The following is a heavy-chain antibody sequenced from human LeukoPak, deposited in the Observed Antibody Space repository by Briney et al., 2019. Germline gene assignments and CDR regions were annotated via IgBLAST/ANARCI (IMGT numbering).Heavy chain of an antibody. D-gene: IGHD3-16*02. J-gene: IGHJ4*02. V-gene: IGHV1-18*01. CDR3: ARDRRMTFGGVIVIPLNY. CDR1: GYTFTSYG. CDR2: ISAYNGNT. Sequence: ASVKVSCKASGYTFTSYGISWVRQAPGQGLEWMGWISAYNGNTNYAQKLQGRVTMTTDTSTSTAYMELRGLRSDDTAVYYRARDRRMTFGGVIVIPLNYWGQGTLVTVSS.